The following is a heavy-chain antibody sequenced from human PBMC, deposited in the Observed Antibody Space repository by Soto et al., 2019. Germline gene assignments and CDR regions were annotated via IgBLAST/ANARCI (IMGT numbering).Heavy chain of an antibody. CDR3: GRGAGGGDYDTGYFDL. D-gene: IGHD4-17*01. CDR1: GYTFTSYG. V-gene: IGHV1-18*01. J-gene: IGHJ2*01. Sequence: VQLVQSGAEVKKPGASVKVSCKASGYTFTSYGISWVRQAPGQGLEWMGWISAYNGNTNYAQKLQGRVTMTTDTSTSTTYMGLRSLRSDATAVYYCGRGAGGGDYDTGYFDLWGRGTLVTVSS. CDR2: ISAYNGNT.